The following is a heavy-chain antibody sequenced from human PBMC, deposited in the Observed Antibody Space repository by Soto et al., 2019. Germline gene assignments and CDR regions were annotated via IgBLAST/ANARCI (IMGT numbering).Heavy chain of an antibody. Sequence: QVQLVQSGGGVVQPGRSLRLSCAASGLTFSRHALHWVRQAPGKGLEWVAVISSDGGTKNYADSVKGRFTISRDDPKQNLYMNMNSPGAEDMALYYCASWAGTGGDICYSFDYWGQGTLVTVSS. CDR3: ASWAGTGGDICYSFDY. V-gene: IGHV3-30-3*01. CDR1: GLTFSRHA. J-gene: IGHJ4*02. D-gene: IGHD3-9*01. CDR2: ISSDGGTK.